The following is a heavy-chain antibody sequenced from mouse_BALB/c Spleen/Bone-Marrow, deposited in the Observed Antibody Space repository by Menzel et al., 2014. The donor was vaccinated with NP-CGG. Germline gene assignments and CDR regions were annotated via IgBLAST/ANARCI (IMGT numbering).Heavy chain of an antibody. CDR3: AKGEYGKRYYVMDY. D-gene: IGHD2-10*02. CDR2: IWGEGNT. V-gene: IGHV2-3*01. J-gene: IGHJ4*01. Sequence: QVQLQQSGPGLVAASQCLSITCTVSGVSLTSYGVSWVRQPPVKGLEWLGVIWGEGNTNYHSDLKSRLNTTKDTSKTPVFVNLNSRQTDATDTYECAKGEYGKRYYVMDYWGQGTSVTVSS. CDR1: GVSLTSYG.